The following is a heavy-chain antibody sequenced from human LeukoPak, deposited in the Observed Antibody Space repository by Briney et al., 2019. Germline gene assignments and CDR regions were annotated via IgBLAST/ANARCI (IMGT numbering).Heavy chain of an antibody. D-gene: IGHD3-10*01. Sequence: SGTLSLTCAVSGGSISSSNWWSWVRQPPGKGLEWVGEIYHSGSTNYNPSLKSRLTISVDTSKNQFSLKLSSVTAADTAVYYCARDFGDYGGFDPWGQGTLVTVSS. J-gene: IGHJ5*02. CDR2: IYHSGST. V-gene: IGHV4-4*02. CDR1: GGSISSSNW. CDR3: ARDFGDYGGFDP.